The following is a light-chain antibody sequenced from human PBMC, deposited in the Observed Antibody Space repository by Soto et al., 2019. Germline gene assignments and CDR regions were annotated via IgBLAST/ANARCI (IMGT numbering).Light chain of an antibody. V-gene: IGLV2-14*03. CDR3: SSHSSSSTLVV. Sequence: QSALTQPASMSGSPGQSITISCTGTSSDVGGYNYVSWYRQHPGKAPKLMIYDVNNRPSGGSNRCSGSKSGNTASLTISGLQAEDEADYYCSSHSSSSTLVVFGGGTKLTVL. J-gene: IGLJ2*01. CDR2: DVN. CDR1: SSDVGGYNY.